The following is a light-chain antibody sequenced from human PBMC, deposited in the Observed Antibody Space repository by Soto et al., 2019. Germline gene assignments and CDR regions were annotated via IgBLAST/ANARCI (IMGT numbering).Light chain of an antibody. CDR3: QQHGSSPWM. J-gene: IGKJ1*01. CDR2: GAS. V-gene: IGKV3-20*01. Sequence: EVVLTQSPGTLSLSPGERATLSCRASRSVSSNYVAWYQQIPGQTPRLLIYGASSRATGIPDRFSGSGSGTDFTLTISRLEPEDFAVYYCQQHGSSPWMFGQGTKVDIK. CDR1: RSVSSNY.